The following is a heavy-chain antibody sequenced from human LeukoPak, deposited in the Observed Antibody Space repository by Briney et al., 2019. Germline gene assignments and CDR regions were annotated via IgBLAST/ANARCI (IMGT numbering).Heavy chain of an antibody. V-gene: IGHV1-46*01. CDR3: ARDEGWLQLPDY. CDR2: INPSGGST. D-gene: IGHD5-24*01. Sequence: GASVKVSCKASGYTFTSYYMHWVRQAPGQGLEWMGIINPSGGSTSYAQKFQGRVTMTRDMSTSTVYMELSSLRSEDTAVYYCARDEGWLQLPDYWGQGTLVTVSS. CDR1: GYTFTSYY. J-gene: IGHJ4*02.